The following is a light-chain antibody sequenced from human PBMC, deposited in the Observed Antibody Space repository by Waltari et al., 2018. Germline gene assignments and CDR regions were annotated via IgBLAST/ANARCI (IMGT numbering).Light chain of an antibody. V-gene: IGKV3-20*01. CDR2: GAS. CDR1: QRVRGS. Sequence: IVLTQSPGTLSLSPGDRATLSCRASQRVRGSLAWYQQKAGQAPRLLIYGASSRATGIPDRFSGSGSGTDFSLTISRLEPEDFAVYYCQHYVRLPATFGQGTKVEI. J-gene: IGKJ1*01. CDR3: QHYVRLPAT.